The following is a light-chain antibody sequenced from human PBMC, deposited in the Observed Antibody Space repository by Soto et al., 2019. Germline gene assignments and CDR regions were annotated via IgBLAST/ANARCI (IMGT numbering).Light chain of an antibody. CDR1: DSNIGDNA. Sequence: QSVLTQPPSASGTPGQRVSISCSGSDSNIGDNAVNWFQQLPGTAPKLLIYSNRQRPSGVPDRFSGSKSGTSASLAISGLQSEEEAVYFCATWDDSLTGRVFGGGTKLTVL. CDR2: SNR. CDR3: ATWDDSLTGRV. J-gene: IGLJ3*02. V-gene: IGLV1-44*01.